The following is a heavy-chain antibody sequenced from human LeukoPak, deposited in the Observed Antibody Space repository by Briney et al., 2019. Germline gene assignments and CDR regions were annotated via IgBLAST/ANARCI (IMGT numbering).Heavy chain of an antibody. D-gene: IGHD6-13*01. CDR1: GGSISSSSYY. CDR3: ARHTPRIAAAGTGFGP. J-gene: IGHJ5*02. V-gene: IGHV4-39*06. CDR2: INHSGST. Sequence: QSSETLSLTCTVSGGSISSSSYYWGWIRQPPGKGLEWIGEINHSGSTNYNPSLKSRVTISVDTSKNQFPLKLSSVTAADTAVYYCARHTPRIAAAGTGFGPWGQGTLVTVSS.